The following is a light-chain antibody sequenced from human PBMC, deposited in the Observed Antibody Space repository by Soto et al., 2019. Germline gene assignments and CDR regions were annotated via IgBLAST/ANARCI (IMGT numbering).Light chain of an antibody. CDR2: KAS. CDR1: HNIRRS. Sequence: MTQSPATLSVSAGERATLSCRASHNIRRSLAWYQQKPGKAPKLLIYKASTLKSGVPSRFSGSGSGTEFTLTVSSLQPDDFATYYCHQYHNFPRTFGQGTKVDIK. V-gene: IGKV1-5*03. J-gene: IGKJ1*01. CDR3: HQYHNFPRT.